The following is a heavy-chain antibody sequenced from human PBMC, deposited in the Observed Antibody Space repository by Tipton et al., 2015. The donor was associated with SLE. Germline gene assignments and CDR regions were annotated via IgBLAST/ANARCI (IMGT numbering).Heavy chain of an antibody. Sequence: SLRLSCAASGFTFSSYGMSWVRQAPGKGLEWVSAISGSGGSTYYADSVKGRFTISRDNSKNTLYLQMNSLRAEDTAVYYCAKVDCSSTSCSPDYYYGMDVWGQGTTVTVSS. CDR2: ISGSGGST. V-gene: IGHV3-23*01. CDR1: GFTFSSYG. J-gene: IGHJ6*02. D-gene: IGHD2-2*01. CDR3: AKVDCSSTSCSPDYYYGMDV.